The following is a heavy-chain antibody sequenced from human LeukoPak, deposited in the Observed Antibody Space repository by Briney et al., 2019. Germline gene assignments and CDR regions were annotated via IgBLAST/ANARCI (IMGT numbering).Heavy chain of an antibody. CDR3: ASGGPAAGRFDH. J-gene: IGHJ4*02. CDR1: GFTFSYFT. D-gene: IGHD6-13*01. CDR2: IYSGGST. V-gene: IGHV3-66*01. Sequence: GGSLRLSCTASGFTFSYFTMHWVRQAPGEGGEWGSVIYSGGSTYYAGSVKGRFTISQDHSKNTLYLQMNSLRAEDTAVYYCASGGPAAGRFDHWGQGPLVTVSS.